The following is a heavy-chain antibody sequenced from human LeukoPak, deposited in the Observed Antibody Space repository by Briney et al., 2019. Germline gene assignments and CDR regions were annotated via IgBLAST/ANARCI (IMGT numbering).Heavy chain of an antibody. Sequence: SGGSLRLSCAASGFTFSTYAMSWVRQAAGKGLEWVSAISGSGVRTYYADSVKGRFTISRDNSKKTLYLQMSSLRAEGTAVYYCAKERESSGYFDYWGQGAPVTVSS. CDR1: GFTFSTYA. J-gene: IGHJ4*02. CDR2: ISGSGVRT. V-gene: IGHV3-23*01. CDR3: AKERESSGYFDY. D-gene: IGHD3-22*01.